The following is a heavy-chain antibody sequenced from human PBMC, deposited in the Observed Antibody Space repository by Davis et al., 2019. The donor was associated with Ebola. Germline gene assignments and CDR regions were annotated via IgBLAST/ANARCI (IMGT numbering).Heavy chain of an antibody. Sequence: PGGSLRLSCAASGFTFRSYGIHWVRQAPGKGLEWVALIWYDGSNKYYADSVKGRFTISRDNSKNTLYLQMNSLRAEDTAVYYCARWFGEFTNYYYGMDVWGQGTTVTVSS. CDR3: ARWFGEFTNYYYGMDV. CDR1: GFTFRSYG. CDR2: IWYDGSNK. J-gene: IGHJ6*02. V-gene: IGHV3-33*01. D-gene: IGHD3-10*01.